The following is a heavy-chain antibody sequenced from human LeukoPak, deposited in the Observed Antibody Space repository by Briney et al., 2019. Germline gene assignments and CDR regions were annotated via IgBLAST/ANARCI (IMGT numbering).Heavy chain of an antibody. V-gene: IGHV3-21*01. J-gene: IGHJ6*03. CDR3: ARDNGQLWFDYYYYYMDV. Sequence: GGSLRLSCAASGFSFSNYGMNWVRQAPGKGLEWVSSISSSSSYIYYADSVKGRFTISRDNAKNSLYLQMNSLRAEDTAVYYCARDNGQLWFDYYYYYMDVWGKGTTVTVSS. D-gene: IGHD5-18*01. CDR2: ISSSSSYI. CDR1: GFSFSNYG.